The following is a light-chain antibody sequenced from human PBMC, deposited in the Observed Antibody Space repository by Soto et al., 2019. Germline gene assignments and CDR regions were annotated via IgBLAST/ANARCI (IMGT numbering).Light chain of an antibody. CDR2: KAS. Sequence: DIQMTQSPSTLSASVGDRVTITCRASQSISGWLAWYQQKPGKAPKLLIYKASSLESGVPSRFSGSGSGPEFTLTISSLQPDAFETYYCQQYNRLFTFGPRTKVDI. J-gene: IGKJ3*01. CDR3: QQYNRLFT. CDR1: QSISGW. V-gene: IGKV1-5*03.